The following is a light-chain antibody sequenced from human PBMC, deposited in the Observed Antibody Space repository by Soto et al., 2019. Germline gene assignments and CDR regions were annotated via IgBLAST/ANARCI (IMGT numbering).Light chain of an antibody. V-gene: IGKV1-5*01. CDR2: DAS. Sequence: DIQVTQSPSTLSASGGDRVTITCLSSQSISSWLAWYQQKPGKAPKLLIYDASSLESGVPSRFSGSGSGTEFTLTISSLQPDDFATYYCQQYNSYSRTFGQGTKVDIK. CDR1: QSISSW. CDR3: QQYNSYSRT. J-gene: IGKJ1*01.